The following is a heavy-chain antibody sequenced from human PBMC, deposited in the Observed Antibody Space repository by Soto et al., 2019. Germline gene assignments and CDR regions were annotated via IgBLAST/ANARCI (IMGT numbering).Heavy chain of an antibody. CDR2: IYYSGST. J-gene: IGHJ4*02. D-gene: IGHD4-17*01. Sequence: SETLSLTCTVSSGSISSGGYYWSWIRQHPGKGLEWIGYIYYSGSTYYNPSLKSRVTISVDTSKNQFSLKLSSVTAADTAVYYCARDGYGDYLGLWGQGTLVTVSS. CDR3: ARDGYGDYLGL. V-gene: IGHV4-31*03. CDR1: SGSISSGGYY.